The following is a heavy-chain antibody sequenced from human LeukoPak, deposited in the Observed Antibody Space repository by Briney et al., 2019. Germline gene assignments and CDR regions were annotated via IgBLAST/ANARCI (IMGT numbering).Heavy chain of an antibody. J-gene: IGHJ4*02. CDR3: ARGRSYGYWSGSFDY. D-gene: IGHD5-18*01. CDR2: IYYSGST. V-gene: IGHV4-39*07. Sequence: SETLSLTCTVSGGSISSSNYFWGWIRQPPGKGLEWIGSIYYSGSTYYNPSLKSRVTISVDTSKNQFSLNLNSVTAADTAVYYCARGRSYGYWSGSFDYWGQGTLVTVSS. CDR1: GGSISSSNYF.